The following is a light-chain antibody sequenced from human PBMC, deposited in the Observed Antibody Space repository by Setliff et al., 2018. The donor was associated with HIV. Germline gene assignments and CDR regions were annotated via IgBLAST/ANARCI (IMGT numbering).Light chain of an antibody. Sequence: QSVLTQPASVSGSPGQSITXXXTGTSNDVXXXHTVSWYQHHPGKAPKLIIYEVYNRPSGFSDRFSGSKSGNTASLTISXXRAEDEADYYCSSYTISXSFVFGTGXKVTVL. CDR3: SSYTISXSFV. CDR2: EVY. V-gene: IGLV2-14*01. J-gene: IGLJ1*01. CDR1: SNDVXXXHT.